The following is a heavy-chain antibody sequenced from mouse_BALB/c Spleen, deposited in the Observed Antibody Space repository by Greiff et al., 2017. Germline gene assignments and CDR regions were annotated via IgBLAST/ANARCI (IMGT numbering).Heavy chain of an antibody. D-gene: IGHD2-4*01. V-gene: IGHV2-9*02. J-gene: IGHJ2*01. CDR3: ARVDYDARDLDY. Sequence: VKLMESGPGLVAPSQSLSITCTVSGFSLTSYGVHWVRQPPGKGLEWLGVIWAGGSTNYNSAVMSRLSISKDNSKSQVFLKMNSLQTDDTAMYYCARVDYDARDLDYWGQGTTLTVSS. CDR2: IWAGGST. CDR1: GFSLTSYG.